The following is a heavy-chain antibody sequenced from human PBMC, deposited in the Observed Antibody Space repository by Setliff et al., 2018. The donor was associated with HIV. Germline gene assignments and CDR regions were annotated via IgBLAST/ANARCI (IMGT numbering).Heavy chain of an antibody. D-gene: IGHD3-22*01. CDR1: LSFSRHA. J-gene: IGHJ6*03. CDR3: ARAYYHHSGAYWSTDYYYSYIDV. Sequence: LSFSRHAMTWVRQAPGKGLEWVASIREDATSKYYVGSVKGRFTISRDNAKNSLYLQMDSLRAEDTAVYYCARAYYHHSGAYWSTDYYYSYIDVWGKGTTVTVSS. V-gene: IGHV3-7*03. CDR2: IREDATSK.